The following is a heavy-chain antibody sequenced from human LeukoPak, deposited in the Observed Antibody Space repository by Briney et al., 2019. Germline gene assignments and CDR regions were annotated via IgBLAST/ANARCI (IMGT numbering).Heavy chain of an antibody. CDR3: ARDLNEDIVVVPAAGFDY. Sequence: PGGSLRLSCAASGFTFSSYSMNWVRQAPGKGLEWVSSISSSRSYIYYADSVKGRFTISRDNAKNSLYLQMNSLRAEDTAVYYCARDLNEDIVVVPAAGFDYWGQGTLVTVSS. CDR2: ISSSRSYI. V-gene: IGHV3-21*01. CDR1: GFTFSSYS. D-gene: IGHD2-2*01. J-gene: IGHJ4*02.